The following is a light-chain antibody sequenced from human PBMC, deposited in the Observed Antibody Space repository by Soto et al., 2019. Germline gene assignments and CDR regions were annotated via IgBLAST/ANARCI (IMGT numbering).Light chain of an antibody. J-gene: IGKJ4*01. CDR2: GAS. Sequence: EIVSTQSPATLSLSPGERATLSCRASQSVSSYLAWYQQKPGQAPRLLIYGASTRATGIPARFSGSGSGTEFTLTISSLQSEDFAVYYCQQYNNWPLTFGGGTKV. CDR1: QSVSSY. CDR3: QQYNNWPLT. V-gene: IGKV3-15*01.